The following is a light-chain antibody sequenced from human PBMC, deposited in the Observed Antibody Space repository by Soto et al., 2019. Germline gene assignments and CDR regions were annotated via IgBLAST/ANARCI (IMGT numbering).Light chain of an antibody. CDR1: QSVSSYK. V-gene: IGKV3-20*01. CDR3: QQHGISHIT. J-gene: IGKJ5*01. CDR2: GAS. Sequence: EIVLTQSPGTLSLSPGERATLSCRASQSVSSYKLAWYQQKPGQPPRLLISGASSRATGIPDRFSGSGSGTDFTLTITRLEPDDSAVYYCQQHGISHITFGQGTRLEIK.